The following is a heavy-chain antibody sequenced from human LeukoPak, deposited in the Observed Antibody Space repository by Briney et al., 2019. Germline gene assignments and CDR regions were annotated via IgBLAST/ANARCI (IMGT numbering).Heavy chain of an antibody. V-gene: IGHV1-8*01. CDR1: GYTFTSYD. CDR2: MNPNSGNT. J-gene: IGHJ3*02. CDR3: ARGRACSGTSCNNDAFDI. Sequence: ASVKVSCKASGYTFTSYDINWVRQATGQGLEWMGWMNPNSGNTGYAQKFQGRVTMTRNTSISTAYMELSSLRSDDTAVYYCARGRACSGTSCNNDAFDIWGQGTMVTVSS. D-gene: IGHD2-2*02.